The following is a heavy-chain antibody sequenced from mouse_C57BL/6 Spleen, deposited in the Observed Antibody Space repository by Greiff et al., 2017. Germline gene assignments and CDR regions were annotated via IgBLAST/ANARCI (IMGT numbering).Heavy chain of an antibody. CDR1: GYTFTSYW. D-gene: IGHD1-1*01. CDR3: ARWGATSAMDY. J-gene: IGHJ4*01. Sequence: QVQLKQPGAELVKPGASVKLSCKASGYTFTSYWMHWVKQRPGQGLEWIGMIHPNSGSTNYNEKFKSKATLTVDKSSSTAYMQLSSLTSEDSAVYYCARWGATSAMDYWGQGTSVTVSS. V-gene: IGHV1-64*01. CDR2: IHPNSGST.